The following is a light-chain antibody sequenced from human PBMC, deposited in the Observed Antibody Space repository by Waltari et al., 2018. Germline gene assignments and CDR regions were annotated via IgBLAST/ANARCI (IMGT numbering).Light chain of an antibody. CDR2: LSS. V-gene: IGKV4-1*01. CDR3: QQFYSTPLT. CDR1: QSVLYSFNNKNS. Sequence: DIVMTQSLDSLAVSLGERATINCKSSQSVLYSFNNKNSLAWYQQKPGQPPKFLMHLSSTRESGVPDRFSGSGSGTDFTVTISSLQAEDVAVYYCQQFYSTPLTFGGGTKVEIK. J-gene: IGKJ4*01.